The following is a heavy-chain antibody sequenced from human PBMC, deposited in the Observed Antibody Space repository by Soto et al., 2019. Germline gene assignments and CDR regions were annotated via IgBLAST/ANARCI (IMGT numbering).Heavy chain of an antibody. CDR2: IYYSGST. CDR1: GGSISSYY. CDR3: AREIPERGYDSSGEFDY. D-gene: IGHD3-22*01. J-gene: IGHJ4*02. Sequence: SETLSLTCTVSGGSISSYYWSWIRQPPGKGLEWIGYIYYSGSTNYNPSLKSRVTISVDTSKNQFSLKLSSVTAADTAVYYCAREIPERGYDSSGEFDYWGQGTLVTVSS. V-gene: IGHV4-59*01.